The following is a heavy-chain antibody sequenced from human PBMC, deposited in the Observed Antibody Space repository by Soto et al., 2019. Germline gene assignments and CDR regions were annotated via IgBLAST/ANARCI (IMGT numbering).Heavy chain of an antibody. CDR3: ARVPGYCSSTSCYNWFDP. J-gene: IGHJ5*02. Sequence: SETLSLTCAVSGGSISSGGYSWSWIRQPPGKGLEWIGYIYHSGSTYYNPSLKSRVTISVDRSKNQFSLKLSSVTAADTAVYYCARVPGYCSSTSCYNWFDPWGQGTLVTVSS. V-gene: IGHV4-30-2*01. CDR2: IYHSGST. D-gene: IGHD2-2*01. CDR1: GGSISSGGYS.